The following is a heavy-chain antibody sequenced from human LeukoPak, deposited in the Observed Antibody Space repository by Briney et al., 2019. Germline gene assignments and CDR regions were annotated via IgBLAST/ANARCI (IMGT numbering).Heavy chain of an antibody. V-gene: IGHV3-7*03. CDR3: AREKFDY. J-gene: IGHJ4*02. Sequence: GGSLRLSCAASGFTFSDYYMSWIRQAPGKGLEWVANIKHDGSEKYYVDSVKGRFTISKDNAKNSLYLQMNSLRAEDTAVYYCAREKFDYWGQGTLVTVSS. CDR2: IKHDGSEK. CDR1: GFTFSDYY.